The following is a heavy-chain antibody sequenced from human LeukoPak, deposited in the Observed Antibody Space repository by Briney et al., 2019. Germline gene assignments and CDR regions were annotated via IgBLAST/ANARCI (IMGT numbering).Heavy chain of an antibody. J-gene: IGHJ4*02. CDR1: GFTFSSYE. CDR2: ISSSGSTI. CDR3: ARYLVPAAAIDY. D-gene: IGHD2-2*01. Sequence: GGSLRLSCTTSGFTFSSYEMNWVRQAPGKGLEWVSYISSSGSTIYYADSVKGRFTISRDNAKNSLYLQMNSLRAEDTAVYYCARYLVPAAAIDYWGQGTLVTVSS. V-gene: IGHV3-48*03.